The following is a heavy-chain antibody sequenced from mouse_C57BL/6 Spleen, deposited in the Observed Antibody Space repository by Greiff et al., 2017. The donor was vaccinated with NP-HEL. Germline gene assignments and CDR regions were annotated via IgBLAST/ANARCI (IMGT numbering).Heavy chain of an antibody. CDR1: GFTFSDFY. V-gene: IGHV7-1*01. J-gene: IGHJ2*01. CDR3: ARDRTGYFDY. Sequence: EVKLVESGGGLVQSGRSLRLSCATSGFTFSDFYMEWVRQAPGKGLEWIAASRNKANDYTTEYSASVKGRFIVSRYTSQSILYLQMNALRAEDTAIYYCARDRTGYFDYWGQGTTLTVSS. CDR2: SRNKANDYTT.